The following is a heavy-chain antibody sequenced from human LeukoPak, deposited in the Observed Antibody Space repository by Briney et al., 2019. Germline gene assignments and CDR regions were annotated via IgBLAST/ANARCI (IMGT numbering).Heavy chain of an antibody. V-gene: IGHV4-39*01. CDR3: ARHLWFGEFSRHFDY. CDR1: GISVNTTYF. CDR2: IYYSGNT. J-gene: IGHJ4*02. D-gene: IGHD3-10*01. Sequence: PSETLSLTCTVSGISVNTTYFWGWIRQPPGKGLEWIGSIYYSGNTYYNASLKSRVTISVDTSKNQFSLKLTSVTAADTAVYYCARHLWFGEFSRHFDYWGQGTLVTVSS.